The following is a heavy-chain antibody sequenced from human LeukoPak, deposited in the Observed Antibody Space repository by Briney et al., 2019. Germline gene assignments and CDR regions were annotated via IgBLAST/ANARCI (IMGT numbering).Heavy chain of an antibody. V-gene: IGHV3-11*01. CDR1: GFTFSDYY. J-gene: IGHJ4*02. D-gene: IGHD2-21*01. Sequence: NPGGSLRLSCAASGFTFSDYYMTWIRRAPGKGLEWVSHISRSSGTIYYADSVQGRFTVSRDNGKKSLYLQMSYLRAEDTAVYYCVREAKMTNILWGQGTLVTVSS. CDR3: VREAKMTNIL. CDR2: ISRSSGTI.